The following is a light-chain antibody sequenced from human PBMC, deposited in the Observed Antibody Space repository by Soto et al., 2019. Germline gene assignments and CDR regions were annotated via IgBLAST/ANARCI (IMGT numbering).Light chain of an antibody. CDR2: GAS. Sequence: EVVLTQSPGTLSLSPGERATLSCRSSQRINNNFLAWYQQKPGQAPRLLIYGASSRATGIPDTFTGSGSGTDFTLTISRLEPEDFAVYYCQQYVISPGFTFGPGTKVDIK. J-gene: IGKJ3*01. V-gene: IGKV3-20*01. CDR1: QRINNNF. CDR3: QQYVISPGFT.